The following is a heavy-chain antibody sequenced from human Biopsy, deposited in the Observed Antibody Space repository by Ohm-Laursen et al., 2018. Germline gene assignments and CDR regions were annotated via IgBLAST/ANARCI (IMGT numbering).Heavy chain of an antibody. CDR2: VSGSGTTI. V-gene: IGHV3-11*01. Sequence: SLRLSCSASGFTFSDYYMSWIRQAPGKGLEWLSYVSGSGTTIFYADSVKGRFTVSRDNAKNSLYLQMDSLTVEDTAVYYCARDGLGSYHDYWGQGTLVTVSS. CDR3: ARDGLGSYHDY. J-gene: IGHJ4*02. CDR1: GFTFSDYY. D-gene: IGHD3-16*02.